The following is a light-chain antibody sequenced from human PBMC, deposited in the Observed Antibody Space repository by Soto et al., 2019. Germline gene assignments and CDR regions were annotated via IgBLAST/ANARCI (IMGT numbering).Light chain of an antibody. J-gene: IGKJ4*01. CDR2: GAS. CDR1: QSVRNN. CDR3: QQYNNWPLT. Sequence: EIVMTQSPATLSVSPGERATVPCRASQSVRNNLAWYQQKPGQAPRLLIYGASTRATGIPARFSGSGYGTEFTLTISNLQSEDFAVYYCQQYNNWPLTFGGGTKVDIK. V-gene: IGKV3-15*01.